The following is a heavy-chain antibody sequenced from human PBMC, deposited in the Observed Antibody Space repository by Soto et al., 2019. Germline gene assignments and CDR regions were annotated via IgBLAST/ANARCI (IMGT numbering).Heavy chain of an antibody. CDR1: GGSISSSSYY. CDR2: IHYSGST. D-gene: IGHD3-22*01. V-gene: IGHV4-39*01. Sequence: SETLSLTCTVSGGSISSSSYYWGWIRQPPGKGLEWIASIHYSGSTYYNPSLKSRVTMSVDTSKNQFSLKLSSVTAADTAVYFCARLLYDTNGYYYFDCWGQGTLVTVSS. J-gene: IGHJ4*02. CDR3: ARLLYDTNGYYYFDC.